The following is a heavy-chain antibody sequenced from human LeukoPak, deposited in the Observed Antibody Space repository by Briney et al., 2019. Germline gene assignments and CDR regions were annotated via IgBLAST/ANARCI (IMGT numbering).Heavy chain of an antibody. CDR3: ARTTLLYSDWSPDAFDI. Sequence: SETLSLTCTVSGGSISSSSYYWGWIRQPPGKGLEWIGSIYYSGSTNYNPSLKSRVTMSVDTSKNQFSLKLSSVTAADTAVYYCARTTLLYSDWSPDAFDIWGQGTMVTVSS. J-gene: IGHJ3*02. CDR2: IYYSGST. V-gene: IGHV4-39*07. D-gene: IGHD3-9*01. CDR1: GGSISSSSYY.